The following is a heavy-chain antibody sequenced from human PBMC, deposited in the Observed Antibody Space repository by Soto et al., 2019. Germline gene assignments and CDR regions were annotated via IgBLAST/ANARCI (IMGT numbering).Heavy chain of an antibody. CDR2: ISYDGSNK. J-gene: IGHJ6*02. CDR3: ARDMVAALTRYYCYGMDV. Sequence: LRLSCAASGFTFSSYAMHWVRQAPGKGLEWVAVISYDGSNKYYADSVKGRFTISRDNSKNTLYLHMNSLRAEDTAVYYCARDMVAALTRYYCYGMDVGGQGTTVIVSS. V-gene: IGHV3-30-3*01. D-gene: IGHD6-6*01. CDR1: GFTFSSYA.